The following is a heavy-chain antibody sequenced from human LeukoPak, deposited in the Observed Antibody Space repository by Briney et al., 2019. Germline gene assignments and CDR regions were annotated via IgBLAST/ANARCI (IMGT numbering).Heavy chain of an antibody. J-gene: IGHJ3*02. V-gene: IGHV3-11*01. CDR2: ISSSGSTI. CDR1: GFTFSDYY. D-gene: IGHD1-26*01. Sequence: GGSLRLSCAASGFTFSDYYMSWIRQAPGKGLEWVSYISSSGSTIYYADSVKGRFAISRDNAKNSLYLQMNSLRAEDTAVYYCARDLCAYSRSSPLCDAFDIWGQGTMVTVSS. CDR3: ARDLCAYSRSSPLCDAFDI.